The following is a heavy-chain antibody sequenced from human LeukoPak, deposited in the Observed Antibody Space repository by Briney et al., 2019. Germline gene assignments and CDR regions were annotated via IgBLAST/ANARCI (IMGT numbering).Heavy chain of an antibody. V-gene: IGHV1-58*01. CDR2: IVAGSGNT. Sequence: SVKVTGKASGFTFTSSAVQWVRQARGQRLEWIGWIVAGSGNTNYAQKFQERVTITRDMSTSTAYMELSSLRSEDTAVYYCAADDVQRGSYPNWFDPWGQGTLVTVSS. CDR1: GFTFTSSA. CDR3: AADDVQRGSYPNWFDP. D-gene: IGHD1-26*01. J-gene: IGHJ5*02.